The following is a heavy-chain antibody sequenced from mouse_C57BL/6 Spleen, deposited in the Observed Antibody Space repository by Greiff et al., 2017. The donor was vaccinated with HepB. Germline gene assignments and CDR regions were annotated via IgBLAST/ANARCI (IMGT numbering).Heavy chain of an antibody. CDR2: IHPNSGST. J-gene: IGHJ4*01. Sequence: QVQLQQPGAELVKPGASVKLSCKASGYTFTSYWMHWVKQRPGQGLEWIGMIHPNSGSTNYNEKFKSKATLSVDKSSSTAYMQLSSLTSEDSAVYYCAEGGLPYYAMDYWGQGTSVTVSS. CDR1: GYTFTSYW. D-gene: IGHD2-2*01. CDR3: AEGGLPYYAMDY. V-gene: IGHV1-64*01.